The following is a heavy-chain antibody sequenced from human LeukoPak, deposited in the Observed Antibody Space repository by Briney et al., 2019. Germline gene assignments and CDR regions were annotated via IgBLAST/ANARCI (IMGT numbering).Heavy chain of an antibody. CDR3: ARAGPWALDI. CDR2: IWYDESIQ. J-gene: IGHJ3*02. CDR1: GGSFSGSH. Sequence: LSLTCAVYGGSFSGSHWSWIRQPPGKGLEWGAVIWYDESIQYYADSVKGRFTISRDNSKNTLYLQMNSLRAEDTAVYYCARAGPWALDIWGQGTMVTVSS. V-gene: IGHV3-33*08.